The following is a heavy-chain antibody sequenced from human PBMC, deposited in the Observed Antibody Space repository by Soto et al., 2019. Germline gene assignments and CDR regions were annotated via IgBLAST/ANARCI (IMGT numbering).Heavy chain of an antibody. V-gene: IGHV4-34*01. D-gene: IGHD3-9*01. Sequence: PSETLSLTCAVYGGSFSCYYWSWIRQPPGKGLEWIGEINHSGSTNYNPSLKSRVTISVDTSKNQFSLKLSSVTAADTAVYYCARGRGGEAYDILTGYYYYFDYWGQGTLVTVSS. CDR1: GGSFSCYY. CDR3: ARGRGGEAYDILTGYYYYFDY. CDR2: INHSGST. J-gene: IGHJ4*02.